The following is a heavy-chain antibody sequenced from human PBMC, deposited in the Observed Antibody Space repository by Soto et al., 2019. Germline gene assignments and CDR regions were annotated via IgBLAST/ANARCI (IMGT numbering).Heavy chain of an antibody. Sequence: GGSLRLSCAASGFTFSSYGMHWVRQAPGKGLEWVAVIWYDGSNEYYADSVKGRFTISRDNSKNTLYLQMNSLRAEDTAVYYCARDPLDSSVINYYYYYGMDVWGQGTTVTVSS. CDR3: ARDPLDSSVINYYYYYGMDV. D-gene: IGHD3-22*01. J-gene: IGHJ6*02. V-gene: IGHV3-33*01. CDR1: GFTFSSYG. CDR2: IWYDGSNE.